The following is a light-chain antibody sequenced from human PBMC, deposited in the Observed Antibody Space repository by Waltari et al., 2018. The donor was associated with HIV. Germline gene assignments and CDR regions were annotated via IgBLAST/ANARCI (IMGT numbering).Light chain of an antibody. CDR3: QQYYSFPRT. CDR2: AAS. CDR1: QGISSY. Sequence: AIWRTQSPSLLSASTGGRVTISCRMRQGISSYLAWYQQKPGKAPELLIYAASTLQSGVPSRFSGSGSWTDFTLTISFLQSEDFATYYCQQYYSFPRTFGQGTKVEIK. V-gene: IGKV1D-8*02. J-gene: IGKJ1*01.